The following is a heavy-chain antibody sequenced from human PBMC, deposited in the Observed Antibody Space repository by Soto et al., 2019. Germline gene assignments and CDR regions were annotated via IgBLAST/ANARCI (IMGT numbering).Heavy chain of an antibody. V-gene: IGHV4-39*01. CDR1: GDSISSTRW. D-gene: IGHD3-22*01. CDR3: ARRYYDSSGYYSGMDV. Sequence: ETLSLTCTVSGDSISSTRWWSWVRQPPGKGLECIGNIYYDGNTYYNPSLKSRVTISLDTSKNQFSLRLNSVTAADTAVYYCARRYYDSSGYYSGMDVWGQGTTVTVSS. J-gene: IGHJ6*02. CDR2: IYYDGNT.